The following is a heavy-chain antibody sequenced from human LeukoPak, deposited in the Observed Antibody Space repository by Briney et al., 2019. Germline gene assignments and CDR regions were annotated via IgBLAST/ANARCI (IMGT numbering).Heavy chain of an antibody. V-gene: IGHV5-51*01. CDR2: FYPGDSDT. D-gene: IGHD6-13*01. CDR3: ARHGSSNRPSRNYYYYYGMDV. Sequence: GESLKISCKGSGYSFTSYWIGWVRQMPGKGLEWIGIFYPGDSDTRYSPSFQGQVTISADKSISTAYLQWSSLKASDTAMYYCARHGSSNRPSRNYYYYYGMDVWGQGTTVTVSS. CDR1: GYSFTSYW. J-gene: IGHJ6*02.